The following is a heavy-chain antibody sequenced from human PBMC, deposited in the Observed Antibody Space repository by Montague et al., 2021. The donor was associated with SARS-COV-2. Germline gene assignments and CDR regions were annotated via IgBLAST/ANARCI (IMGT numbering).Heavy chain of an antibody. D-gene: IGHD1-20*01. CDR1: GGSLSTPHY. J-gene: IGHJ5*02. V-gene: IGHV4-4*02. CDR2: VHYSGNA. Sequence: SETLSLNCAVSGGSLSTPHYWSWVRQPPGKGLEWIGEVHYSGNANYNASFNGRAKISVDKSKNQFSLTLPSVTAANTAAFYCACDRITRGWLDPWGQGTLVTVSS. CDR3: ACDRITRGWLDP.